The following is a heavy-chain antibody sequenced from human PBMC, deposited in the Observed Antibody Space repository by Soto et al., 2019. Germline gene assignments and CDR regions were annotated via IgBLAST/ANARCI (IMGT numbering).Heavy chain of an antibody. V-gene: IGHV1-3*01. Sequence: ASVKVSCKASGYTFSNFVMHWVRQAPGQRLEWMGWINAGNWNTKYSQKFQGRVTITSDTSTSTAYMELRSLRSDDTAVYYCARVRDGSSWPPNAFDIWGQGTMVTVSS. CDR3: ARVRDGSSWPPNAFDI. CDR1: GYTFSNFV. CDR2: INAGNWNT. D-gene: IGHD6-13*01. J-gene: IGHJ3*02.